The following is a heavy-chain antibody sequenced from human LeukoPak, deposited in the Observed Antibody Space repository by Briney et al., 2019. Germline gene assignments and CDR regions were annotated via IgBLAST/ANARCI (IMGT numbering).Heavy chain of an antibody. CDR2: ISSSGSTI. Sequence: GGSLRLSCAASGFTFSDYYMSWIRQAPGKGLEWVSYISSSGSTIYYADSVKGRFTISRDNAKSSVHLQMNGLRAEDTAIYYCARDGHYFAMDVWGQGTTVTVSS. CDR1: GFTFSDYY. CDR3: ARDGHYFAMDV. J-gene: IGHJ6*02. V-gene: IGHV3-11*01.